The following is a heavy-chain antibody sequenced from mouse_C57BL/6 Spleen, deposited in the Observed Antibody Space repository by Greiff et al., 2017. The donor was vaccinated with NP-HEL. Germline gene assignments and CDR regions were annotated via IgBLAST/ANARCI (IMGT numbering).Heavy chain of an antibody. CDR1: GYAFSSSW. Sequence: QVQLQQSGPELVKPGASVKISCKASGYAFSSSWMHWVKQRPGKGLEWIGRIYPGDGDTNYNGKFKGKATLTADKSSSTAYMQLSSLTSEDSAVYFCAREVYYAMDYWGQGTSVTVSS. CDR3: AREVYYAMDY. CDR2: IYPGDGDT. J-gene: IGHJ4*01. V-gene: IGHV1-82*01.